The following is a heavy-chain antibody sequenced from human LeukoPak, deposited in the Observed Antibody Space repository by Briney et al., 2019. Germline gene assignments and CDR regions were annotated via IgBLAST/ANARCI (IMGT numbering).Heavy chain of an antibody. CDR2: ISWNSGSI. CDR3: AKGGIDSSGYFVDY. CDR1: GFTFDDYA. D-gene: IGHD3-22*01. Sequence: GGSLRLSCAASGFTFDDYAMHWVRQAPGKGLEWVSGISWNSGSIGYADSVKGRFTISRDNAKNSLYLQMNSLRAEDTALYYCAKGGIDSSGYFVDYWGQGTLVTVSS. J-gene: IGHJ4*02. V-gene: IGHV3-9*01.